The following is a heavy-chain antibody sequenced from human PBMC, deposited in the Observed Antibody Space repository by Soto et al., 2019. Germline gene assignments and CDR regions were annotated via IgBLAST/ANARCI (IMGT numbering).Heavy chain of an antibody. CDR1: GFTFSSYG. Sequence: GGSLRLSCAASGFTFSSYGMHWVRQAPGKGLEWVAVIWYDGSNKYYADSVKGRFTISRDNSKNTLYLQMNSLRAEDTAVYYCARERGYSGYVSYAMDVWGQGSTVTVSS. D-gene: IGHD5-12*01. CDR3: ARERGYSGYVSYAMDV. CDR2: IWYDGSNK. V-gene: IGHV3-33*01. J-gene: IGHJ6*02.